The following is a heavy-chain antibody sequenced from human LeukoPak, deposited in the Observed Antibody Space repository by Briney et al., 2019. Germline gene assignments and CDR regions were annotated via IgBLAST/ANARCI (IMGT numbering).Heavy chain of an antibody. Sequence: SETLPLTCTVSGGSISSSSYYWGWIRQPPGKGLEWIGSIYYSGSTYYNPSLKSRVTISVDTSKNQFSLKLSSVTAADTAVYYCARGAMISNWFDPWGQGTLVTVSS. CDR3: ARGAMISNWFDP. D-gene: IGHD3/OR15-3a*01. CDR2: IYYSGST. J-gene: IGHJ5*02. V-gene: IGHV4-39*01. CDR1: GGSISSSSYY.